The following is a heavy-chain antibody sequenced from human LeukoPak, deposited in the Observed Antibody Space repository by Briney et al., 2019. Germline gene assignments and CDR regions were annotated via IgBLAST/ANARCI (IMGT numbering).Heavy chain of an antibody. CDR3: ARDREAAGQKLTDY. CDR1: GYTFTSYG. J-gene: IGHJ4*02. CDR2: ISGYNGNT. D-gene: IGHD6-13*01. V-gene: IGHV1-18*01. Sequence: ASVKVSCKASGYTFTSYGITWVRQAPGQGLEWMGWISGYNGNTNYAQKLQGRVTMTTDTSTSTAYMELRSLRADDTAIYYCARDREAAGQKLTDYWGQGTLVTVSS.